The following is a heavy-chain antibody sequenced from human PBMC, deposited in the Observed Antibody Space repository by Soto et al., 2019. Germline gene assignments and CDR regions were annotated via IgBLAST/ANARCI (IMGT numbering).Heavy chain of an antibody. Sequence: SVKVSCKASGGTFSSYTISWVRQAPGQGLEWMGRIIPILGIANYAQKFQGRVTITADKSTSTAYMELSSLRSEDTAVYYCARGYCSGGSCQGAFDIWGQGTMVTVSS. V-gene: IGHV1-69*02. CDR3: ARGYCSGGSCQGAFDI. CDR1: GGTFSSYT. J-gene: IGHJ3*02. CDR2: IIPILGIA. D-gene: IGHD2-15*01.